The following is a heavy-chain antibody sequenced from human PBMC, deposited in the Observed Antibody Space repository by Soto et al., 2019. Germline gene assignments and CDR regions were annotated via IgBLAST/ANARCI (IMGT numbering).Heavy chain of an antibody. J-gene: IGHJ4*02. Sequence: QVQLVQSGPEMKKPGSAMRVSCKASGGTFNNYAVNWVRQAPGQGLEWMGGIIPIFDSPNYAQKFQGRVTITVDESTNTAYMDLSSLRFEDTAVYYCGRSIGSGGVIGGFDYWGQGTLVTVSS. CDR2: IIPIFDSP. V-gene: IGHV1-69*01. D-gene: IGHD3-16*02. CDR1: GGTFNNYA. CDR3: GRSIGSGGVIGGFDY.